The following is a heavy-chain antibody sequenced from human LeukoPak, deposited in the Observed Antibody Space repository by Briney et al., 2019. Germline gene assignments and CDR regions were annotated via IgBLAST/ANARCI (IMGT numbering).Heavy chain of an antibody. CDR1: GFTFSSYN. V-gene: IGHV3-30*02. J-gene: IGHJ6*03. CDR2: IRYDGSNK. Sequence: GGSLRLSCAASGFTFSSYNMNWVRQAPGKGLERVAFIRYDGSNKYYADSVKGRFTISRDNSKNTLYLQMNSLRAEDTAVYYCAKDAKNWGYYYYMDVWGKGTTVTISS. D-gene: IGHD7-27*01. CDR3: AKDAKNWGYYYYMDV.